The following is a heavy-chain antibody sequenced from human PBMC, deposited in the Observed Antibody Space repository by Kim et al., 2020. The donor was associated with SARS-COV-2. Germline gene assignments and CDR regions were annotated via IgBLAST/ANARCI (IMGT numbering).Heavy chain of an antibody. Sequence: YADPEKGRFTISRDNSKNTLYLQMNSLRAEDTAVYYCAREGNVDIVASMTDWGQGTLVTVSS. CDR3: AREGNVDIVASMTD. J-gene: IGHJ4*02. D-gene: IGHD5-12*01. V-gene: IGHV3-33*01.